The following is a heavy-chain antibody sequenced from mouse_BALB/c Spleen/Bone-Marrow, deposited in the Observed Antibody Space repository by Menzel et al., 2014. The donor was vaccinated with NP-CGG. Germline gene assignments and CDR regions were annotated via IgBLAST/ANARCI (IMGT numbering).Heavy chain of an antibody. V-gene: IGHV1-4*01. CDR2: IIPSSGYT. Sequence: QVLLLQSAAAVARPGASVMMSCKASVFTFTSYTKHWVKQRPGQGLEWIGYIIPSSGYTNYNQKYKDKATLKANKSASTAYMKLSSLTSKDSAVYYGAGSGNYYGSSWYAYWGQGTLVTVSA. D-gene: IGHD1-1*01. CDR1: VFTFTSYT. J-gene: IGHJ3*01. CDR3: AGSGNYYGSSWYAY.